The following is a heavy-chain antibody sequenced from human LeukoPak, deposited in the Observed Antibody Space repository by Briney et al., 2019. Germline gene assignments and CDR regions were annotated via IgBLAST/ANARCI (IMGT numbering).Heavy chain of an antibody. CDR1: GYTFTSYG. J-gene: IGHJ5*02. V-gene: IGHV1-8*03. Sequence: GASVKVSCKASGYTFTSYGISWVRQATGQGLEWMGWMNPNSGNTGYAQKFQGRVTITRNTSISTAYMELSSLRSEDTAVYYCARGVVVPAATSGSWFDPWGQGTLVTVSS. CDR2: MNPNSGNT. D-gene: IGHD2-2*01. CDR3: ARGVVVPAATSGSWFDP.